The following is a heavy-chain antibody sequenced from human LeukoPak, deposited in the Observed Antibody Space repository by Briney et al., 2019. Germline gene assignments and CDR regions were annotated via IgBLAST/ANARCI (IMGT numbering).Heavy chain of an antibody. Sequence: SETLSLTCAVYGGSFGGYYWSWIRQPPGKGLEWIGEINHSGSTNYNPSLKSRVTISVDTSKKQFSLKLSSVTAADTAMYYCASPWGYGSGIWGQGTLVTVSS. CDR1: GGSFGGYY. D-gene: IGHD3-10*01. CDR2: INHSGST. J-gene: IGHJ4*02. V-gene: IGHV4-34*01. CDR3: ASPWGYGSGI.